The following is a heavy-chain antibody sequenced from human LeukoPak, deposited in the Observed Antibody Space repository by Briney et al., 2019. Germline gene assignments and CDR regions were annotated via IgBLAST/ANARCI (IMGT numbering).Heavy chain of an antibody. CDR3: ARSYSDAFDI. CDR2: ISYDGSNK. Sequence: GGSLRLSCAASGFTFSSYGMHWVRQAPGKGLEWVAVISYDGSNKYYADSVKGRSTISRDNSKNTLYLQMNSLRAEDTAVYYCARSYSDAFDIWGQGTMVTVSS. V-gene: IGHV3-30*03. J-gene: IGHJ3*02. CDR1: GFTFSSYG. D-gene: IGHD1-26*01.